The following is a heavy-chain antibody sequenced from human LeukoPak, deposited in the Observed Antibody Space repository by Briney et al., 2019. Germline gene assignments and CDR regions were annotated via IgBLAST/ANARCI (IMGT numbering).Heavy chain of an antibody. D-gene: IGHD3-3*01. CDR3: ARDGAIWSGYPYYFDY. CDR2: IWYDGSNK. Sequence: GGSLRLSCSASGFTFRSFAMFWVRQAPGKGLEWLAIIWYDGSNKYYADSVKGRFTISRDNSKNTLSLQMNSLRAEDTAVYYCARDGAIWSGYPYYFDYWGQGTLVTVSS. V-gene: IGHV3-33*07. CDR1: GFTFRSFA. J-gene: IGHJ4*02.